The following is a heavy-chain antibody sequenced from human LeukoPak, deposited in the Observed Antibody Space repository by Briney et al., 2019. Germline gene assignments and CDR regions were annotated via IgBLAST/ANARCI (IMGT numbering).Heavy chain of an antibody. J-gene: IGHJ6*03. D-gene: IGHD1-26*01. V-gene: IGHV3-21*01. CDR1: GFTFSSYN. CDR3: ARATWDPNYYYYMDV. CDR2: ISSSSSYI. Sequence: AGGSLRLSCAASGFTFSSYNMNWVRQAPGKGLEWVSSISSSSSYIYYADSVKRRFTISRDNAKNSLFLQMNSLRAEDTAVYFCARATWDPNYYYYMDVWGKGTTVTISS.